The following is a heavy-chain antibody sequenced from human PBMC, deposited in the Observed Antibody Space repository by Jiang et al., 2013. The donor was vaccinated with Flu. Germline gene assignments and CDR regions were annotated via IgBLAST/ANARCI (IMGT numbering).Heavy chain of an antibody. CDR1: GGSISIAGYY. V-gene: IGHV4-39*01. J-gene: IGHJ3*02. D-gene: IGHD2-15*01. CDR3: ARLIPQLVVAATWAFDI. Sequence: LLKPSETLSLTCTVSGGSISIAGYYWAWIRQPPGKGLEWIGSIFYTGNTYYNPSIKSRVTISVVTSKNQFSLNLKSVTATDTAVYYCARLIPQLVVAATWAFDIWGQGTMVTVSS. CDR2: IFYTGNT.